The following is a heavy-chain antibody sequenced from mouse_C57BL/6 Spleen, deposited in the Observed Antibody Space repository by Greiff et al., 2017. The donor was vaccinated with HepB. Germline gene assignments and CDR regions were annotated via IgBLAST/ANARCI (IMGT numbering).Heavy chain of an antibody. V-gene: IGHV1-64*01. CDR3: ASLNWASFAY. J-gene: IGHJ3*01. Sequence: QVQLQQPGAELVKPGASVKLSCKASGYTFTSYWMHWVKQRPGQGLEWIGMIHPNSGSTNYNEKFKSKATLTVDKSSSTAYMQLSSLTSEDTTVYYGASLNWASFAYWGQGTLVTVSA. CDR1: GYTFTSYW. D-gene: IGHD4-1*02. CDR2: IHPNSGST.